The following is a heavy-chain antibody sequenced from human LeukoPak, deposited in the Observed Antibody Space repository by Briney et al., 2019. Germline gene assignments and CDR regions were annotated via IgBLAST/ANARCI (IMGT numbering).Heavy chain of an antibody. V-gene: IGHV1-3*01. J-gene: IGHJ3*02. CDR1: GYTFTSYA. D-gene: IGHD5/OR15-5a*01. Sequence: GASVKVSRKASGYTFTSYAMHWVRQAPGQRLEWMGWINAGNGNTKYSQKFQGRVTITRDTSASTAYMELSSLRSEDTAVYYCARVSVYDAFDIWGQGTMVTVSS. CDR3: ARVSVYDAFDI. CDR2: INAGNGNT.